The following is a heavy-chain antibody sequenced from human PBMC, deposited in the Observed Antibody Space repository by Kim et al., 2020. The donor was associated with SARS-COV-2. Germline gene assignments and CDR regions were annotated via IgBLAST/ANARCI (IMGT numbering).Heavy chain of an antibody. D-gene: IGHD3-16*01. CDR1: GFTFSSYA. CDR3: ARGGGWYFDL. CDR2: ISYDGSNK. V-gene: IGHV3-30*04. Sequence: GGSLRLSCAASGFTFSSYAMHWVRQAPGKGLEWVAVISYDGSNKYYADSVKGRFTISRDNSKNTLYLQMNSLRAEDTAVYYCARGGGWYFDLWGRGTLVTVSS. J-gene: IGHJ2*01.